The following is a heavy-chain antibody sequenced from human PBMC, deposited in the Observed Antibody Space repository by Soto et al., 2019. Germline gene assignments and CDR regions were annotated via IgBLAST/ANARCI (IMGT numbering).Heavy chain of an antibody. Sequence: SETLCLSYAVSGGSLSDRGYSCNWIRQPPGKGLEWIGYIYHSGSTYYNPSLKSRVTISVDRSKNQFSLKLSSVTAADTAVYYCARGMTTVTTFDYWGQGTLVTVSS. CDR1: GGSLSDRGYS. CDR2: IYHSGST. J-gene: IGHJ4*02. V-gene: IGHV4-30-2*01. CDR3: ARGMTTVTTFDY. D-gene: IGHD4-17*01.